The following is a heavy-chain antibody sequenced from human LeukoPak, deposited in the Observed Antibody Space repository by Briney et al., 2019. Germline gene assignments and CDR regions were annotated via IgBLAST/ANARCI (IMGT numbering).Heavy chain of an antibody. V-gene: IGHV3-21*01. CDR3: ARDRVQNDY. CDR1: GFTFSSYS. CDR2: ISSSSSYI. Sequence: TGGSLRLSCAASGFTFSSYSMNWVRQAPGKGLEWVSSISSSSSYIYYAVSVKGRFTISRDNAKNSLYLQMNSLRAGDTAVYYCARDRVQNDYWGQGTLVTVSS. D-gene: IGHD3-10*01. J-gene: IGHJ4*02.